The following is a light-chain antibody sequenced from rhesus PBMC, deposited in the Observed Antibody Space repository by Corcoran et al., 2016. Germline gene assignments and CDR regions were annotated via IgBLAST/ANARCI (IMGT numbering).Light chain of an antibody. CDR1: QSLLYSSNNQNY. CDR3: QKYYTSPYN. V-gene: IGKV4-1*01. CDR2: WAS. J-gene: IGKJ2*01. Sequence: DIVMTQSPDSLAVSLGERVTIDCKSSQSLLYSSNNQNYLAWYQQKPGQAPTLPIYWASTRDSGVPTRFSGSVCGTDFTLTISGLQAEDVAVYYCQKYYTSPYNFGQGTKVEIK.